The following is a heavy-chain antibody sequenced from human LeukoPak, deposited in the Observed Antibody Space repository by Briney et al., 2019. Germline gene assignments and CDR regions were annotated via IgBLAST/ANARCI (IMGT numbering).Heavy chain of an antibody. D-gene: IGHD3-22*01. Sequence: GGSLRLSCAASGFTFSNYWMSWVRQAPGKGLEWVANIKQDGSEKYYVDSVKGRFTISRDNAKNSLYLQMNSLRAEDTAVYYCARAARIAAAGYYDSSGYYYFDYWGQGTLVTVSS. CDR2: IKQDGSEK. V-gene: IGHV3-7*01. J-gene: IGHJ4*02. CDR3: ARAARIAAAGYYDSSGYYYFDY. CDR1: GFTFSNYW.